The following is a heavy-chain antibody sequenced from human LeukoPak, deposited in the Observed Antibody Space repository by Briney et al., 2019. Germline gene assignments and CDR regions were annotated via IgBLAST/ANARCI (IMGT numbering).Heavy chain of an antibody. CDR1: GGSISSYY. D-gene: IGHD1-14*01. V-gene: IGHV4-59*08. J-gene: IGHJ4*02. CDR3: ARLLTDYLVGHYFDY. CDR2: IYYSGST. Sequence: SETLSLTCTVSGGSISSYYWSWIRQPPGKGLEWIGYIYYSGSTNYNPSLKSRVTIPVDTSKNQFSLKLSSVTAADTAVYYCARLLTDYLVGHYFDYWGQGTLVTVSS.